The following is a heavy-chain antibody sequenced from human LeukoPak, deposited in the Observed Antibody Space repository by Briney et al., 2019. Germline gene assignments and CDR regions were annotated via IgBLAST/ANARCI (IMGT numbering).Heavy chain of an antibody. CDR1: GFTFSSYW. CDR2: IKNDGIIT. D-gene: IGHD1-26*01. V-gene: IGHV3-74*01. J-gene: IGHJ4*02. CDR3: ARDMGANTTPFDQ. Sequence: PGGSLRLSCAASGFTFSSYWMKWVRQAPGKGLVWVSRIKNDGIITNYADSVKGRFTISRDNAKKTLYLQMNSLRAEDTALYYCARDMGANTTPFDQWGQGTLVTVSS.